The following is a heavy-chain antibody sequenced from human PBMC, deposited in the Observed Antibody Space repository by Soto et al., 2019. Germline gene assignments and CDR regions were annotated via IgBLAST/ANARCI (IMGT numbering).Heavy chain of an antibody. J-gene: IGHJ6*02. V-gene: IGHV1-69*01. CDR3: ARGDIVVVPAAKSSHYYYYGMDV. D-gene: IGHD2-2*01. CDR1: GGTFSSYA. Sequence: QVQLVQSGAEVKKPGSSVKVSCKASGGTFSSYAISWVRQAPGQGLEGMGGIIPIFGTVNYAQNFKGRVTITADDSTSTAYMELSSLRSEDTAVYYCARGDIVVVPAAKSSHYYYYGMDVWGQGTTVTVSS. CDR2: IIPIFGTV.